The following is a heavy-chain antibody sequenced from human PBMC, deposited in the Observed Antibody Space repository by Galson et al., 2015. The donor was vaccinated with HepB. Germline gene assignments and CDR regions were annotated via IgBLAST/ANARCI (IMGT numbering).Heavy chain of an antibody. V-gene: IGHV1-18*01. Sequence: SVKVSCKASGYTFTSYGISWVRQAPGQGLEWMGWISAYNGNTNYAQKLQGRVTMTTDTSTSTAYMELRSLRSDDTAVYYCARVGGANIVVVAGGWFDPWGQGTLVTVSS. D-gene: IGHD2-15*01. CDR2: ISAYNGNT. CDR1: GYTFTSYG. J-gene: IGHJ5*02. CDR3: ARVGGANIVVVAGGWFDP.